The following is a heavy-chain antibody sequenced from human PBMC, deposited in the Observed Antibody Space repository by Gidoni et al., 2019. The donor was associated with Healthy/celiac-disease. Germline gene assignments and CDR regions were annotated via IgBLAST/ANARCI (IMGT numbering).Heavy chain of an antibody. Sequence: QLQLQESGPGLVKPSETLSLTCTVSGGSISSSSYYWGWIRQPPGKGLEWIGSIYYSGSTHYNPSLKSRVTISVDTSKNQFSLKLSSVTAADTAVYYCASSGGYSYGRFDYWGQGTLVTVSS. J-gene: IGHJ4*02. D-gene: IGHD5-18*01. CDR1: GGSISSSSYY. CDR3: ASSGGYSYGRFDY. V-gene: IGHV4-39*01. CDR2: IYYSGST.